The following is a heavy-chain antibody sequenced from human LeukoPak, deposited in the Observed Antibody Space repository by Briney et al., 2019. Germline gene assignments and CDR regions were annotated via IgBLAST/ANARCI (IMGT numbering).Heavy chain of an antibody. V-gene: IGHV4-34*01. CDR3: ARGRRGHTNDY. CDR2: INHSGST. Sequence: PSETLSLTCAVYGGSFSGYYWSWIRQPPGKGLEWIGEINHSGSTNYNPSLKSRVTISVDTSKNQFSLKLSSVTAADTAVYYCARGRRGHTNDYWSQGTLVTVSS. CDR1: GGSFSGYY. J-gene: IGHJ4*02. D-gene: IGHD2-8*01.